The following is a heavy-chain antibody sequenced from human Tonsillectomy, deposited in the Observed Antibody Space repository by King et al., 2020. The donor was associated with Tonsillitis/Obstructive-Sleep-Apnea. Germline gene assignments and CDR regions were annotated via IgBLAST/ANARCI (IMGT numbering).Heavy chain of an antibody. Sequence: VQLVESGGGLVQPGGSLRLSCAASGLTVTSNYMSWVRQAPGKGLEWVSLIYSGGSTYYADSVKGRFTISRDNSKNTLYLQMNSLRAEDTAVYYCATPEGIHYWGQGTLVTVPS. CDR3: ATPEGIHY. D-gene: IGHD1-14*01. CDR1: GLTVTSNY. V-gene: IGHV3-66*01. J-gene: IGHJ4*02. CDR2: IYSGGST.